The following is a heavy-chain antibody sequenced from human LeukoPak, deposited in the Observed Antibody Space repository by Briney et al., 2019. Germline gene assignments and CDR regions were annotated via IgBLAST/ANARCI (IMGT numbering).Heavy chain of an antibody. D-gene: IGHD2-15*01. J-gene: IGHJ6*02. CDR3: AKLYCSGGSCLRSSYYYYGMDV. CDR1: GFTFSSYA. CDR2: ISGSGGST. Sequence: PGGSLRLSCAVSGFTFSSYAMSWVRQAPGKGLEWVSAISGSGGSTYYADSVKGRFTISRDNSKNTLYLQMNSLRAEDTAVYYCAKLYCSGGSCLRSSYYYYGMDVWGQGTTVTVSS. V-gene: IGHV3-23*01.